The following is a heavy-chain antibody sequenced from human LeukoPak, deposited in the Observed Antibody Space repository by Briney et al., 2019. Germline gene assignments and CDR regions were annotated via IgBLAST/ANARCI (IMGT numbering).Heavy chain of an antibody. J-gene: IGHJ4*01. V-gene: IGHV3-23*01. CDR2: ISNMGRST. CDR1: GFTFNNYA. D-gene: IGHD6-13*01. Sequence: GGALRLSCAASGFTFNNYAMNWVRQAPGKGREWGSAISNMGRSTYYADSVKGRFTISRDDSKNTVFLQINSLRAEDTAVYYCAKGLEYSNSWTLDYWGHGTLVTVSS. CDR3: AKGLEYSNSWTLDY.